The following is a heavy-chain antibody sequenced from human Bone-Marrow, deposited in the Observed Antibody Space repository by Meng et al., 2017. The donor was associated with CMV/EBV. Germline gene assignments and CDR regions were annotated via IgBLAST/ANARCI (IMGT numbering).Heavy chain of an antibody. CDR2: INHSGST. CDR3: ARATYSSGRFDY. CDR1: GGSFSGYY. J-gene: IGHJ4*02. Sequence: SETLSLTCAVYGGSFSGYYWSWIRQPPGKGLEWIGEINHSGSTNYNPSLKSRVTISVDTSKNQFSLKLSYVTAADTAVYYCARATYSSGRFDYWGQGTLVTVSS. V-gene: IGHV4-34*01. D-gene: IGHD6-19*01.